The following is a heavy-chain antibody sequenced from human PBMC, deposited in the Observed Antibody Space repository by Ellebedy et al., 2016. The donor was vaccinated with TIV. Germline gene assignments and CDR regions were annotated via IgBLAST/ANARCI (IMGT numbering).Heavy chain of an antibody. CDR2: ISYSGST. Sequence: MPSETLSLTCTVSGGSISPYYWSWIRQPPGKGLEWIGYISYSGSTNYNPSLQSRVTISVDASKNQFSLKLTSVTAADTAVYYCARVVWQQPVSYAFDIWGQGTMVTVSS. D-gene: IGHD6-13*01. J-gene: IGHJ3*02. CDR3: ARVVWQQPVSYAFDI. V-gene: IGHV4-59*01. CDR1: GGSISPYY.